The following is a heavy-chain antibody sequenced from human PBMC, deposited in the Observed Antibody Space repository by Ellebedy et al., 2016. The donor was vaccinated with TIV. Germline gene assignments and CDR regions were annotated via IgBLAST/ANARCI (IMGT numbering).Heavy chain of an antibody. V-gene: IGHV4-39*07. CDR2: IYYSGST. J-gene: IGHJ4*02. CDR1: AGSISSTTYY. D-gene: IGHD3-9*01. CDR3: ATILTGCYHY. Sequence: SETLSLXCTVSAGSISSTTYYWGWIRQPPGKGLEWIGSIYYSGSTYYNPSLKSRITISIDTSKNQFSLKLSSVTAADTAVYYCATILTGCYHYWGQGTLVTVSS.